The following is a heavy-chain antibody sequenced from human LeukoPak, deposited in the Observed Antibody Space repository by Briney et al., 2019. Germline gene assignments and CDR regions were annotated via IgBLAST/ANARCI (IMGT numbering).Heavy chain of an antibody. CDR3: ARGRKVRGVIIRSYYYYGMDV. CDR2: IIPIFGTA. D-gene: IGHD3-10*01. Sequence: SVKVSCKASGGTLSSYAISWVRQAPGQGLEWMGGIIPIFGTANYAQKFQGRVTITADESTSTAYMELSSLRSEDTAVYYCARGRKVRGVIIRSYYYYGMDVWGQGTTVTVSS. J-gene: IGHJ6*02. CDR1: GGTLSSYA. V-gene: IGHV1-69*01.